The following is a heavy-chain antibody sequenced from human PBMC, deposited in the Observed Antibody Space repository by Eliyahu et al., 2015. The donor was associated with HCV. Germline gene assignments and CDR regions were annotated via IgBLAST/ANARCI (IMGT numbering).Heavy chain of an antibody. V-gene: IGHV3-53*01. CDR2: IXNGGNTDYA. Sequence: EVQLVEFGGGLIQPGGSLRLSCAASGFSVSXTYMSWVRQAPGKGLGWVSFIXNGGNTDYADYADSVKGRFTXSRDNSKNTLYLQMNSLRAEDTAVYYCARGSGYSSGWLGLWGQGTLVTVSS. CDR1: GFSVSXTY. CDR3: ARGSGYSSGWLGL. J-gene: IGHJ4*02. D-gene: IGHD6-19*01.